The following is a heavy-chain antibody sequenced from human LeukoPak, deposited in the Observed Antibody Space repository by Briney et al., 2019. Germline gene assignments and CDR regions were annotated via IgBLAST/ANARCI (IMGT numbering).Heavy chain of an antibody. CDR3: ARANSKWLSQGLDY. CDR2: IYYSGST. Sequence: PSETLSLTCTVSGGSISSYYWSWIRQPPGKGLEWIGYIYYSGSTNYNPSLKSRVTISVDKSKNQFSLKLSSVTAADTAVYYCARANSKWLSQGLDYWGQGTLVTVSS. CDR1: GGSISSYY. D-gene: IGHD3-22*01. V-gene: IGHV4-59*01. J-gene: IGHJ4*02.